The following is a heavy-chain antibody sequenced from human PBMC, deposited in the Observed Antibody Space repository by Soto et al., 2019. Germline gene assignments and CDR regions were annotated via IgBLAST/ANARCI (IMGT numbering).Heavy chain of an antibody. CDR2: IWSDGSNK. D-gene: IGHD2-2*02. CDR1: GFTFSNYG. V-gene: IGHV3-33*01. CDR3: ARGGYCSSTSCYTQRGGVERRLYYYYGMDV. Sequence: QVQLVESGRGVVQPGRSLRLSCAASGFTFSNYGMHWVRQAPGKALEWVAVIWSDGSNKYYADSVKGRFTISRDNSKNTLYLQMNSVRAEDTAVYYCARGGYCSSTSCYTQRGGVERRLYYYYGMDVWGQGTTVTVSS. J-gene: IGHJ6*02.